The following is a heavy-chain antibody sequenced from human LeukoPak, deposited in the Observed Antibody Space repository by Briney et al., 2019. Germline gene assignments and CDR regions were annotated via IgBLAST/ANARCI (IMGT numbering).Heavy chain of an antibody. CDR3: ARDLRTHRSAAYDAFDI. V-gene: IGHV3-21*01. CDR2: ISSSSSYI. J-gene: IGHJ3*02. D-gene: IGHD1-14*01. CDR1: GFTFSSYS. Sequence: PGGSLRLSCAASGFTFSSYSMNWVRQAPGKGLEWVSSISSSSSYIYYADSVKGRFTISRDNAKNSLYLQMNSLRAEDTAVYYCARDLRTHRSAAYDAFDIWGQGTMVAVSS.